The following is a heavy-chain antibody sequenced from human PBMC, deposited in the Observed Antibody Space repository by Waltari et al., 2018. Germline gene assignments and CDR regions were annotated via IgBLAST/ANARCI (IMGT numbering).Heavy chain of an antibody. V-gene: IGHV4-38-2*01. CDR3: ARPADEWELNVGFDI. Sequence: QVQLQESGPGLVKPSETLSLTCAVSGYSISSGYYWGWIRQPPGKGLEWIGSIYHSGSTYYNPSLKSRVTISVDTSKNQFSLKLSSVTAADTAVYYCARPADEWELNVGFDIWGQGTMVTVSS. CDR1: GYSISSGYY. D-gene: IGHD1-26*01. CDR2: IYHSGST. J-gene: IGHJ3*02.